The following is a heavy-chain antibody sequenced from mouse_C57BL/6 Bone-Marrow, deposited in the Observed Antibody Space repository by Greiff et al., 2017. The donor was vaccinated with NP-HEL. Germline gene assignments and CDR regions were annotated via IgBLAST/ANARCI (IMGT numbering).Heavy chain of an antibody. V-gene: IGHV14-4*01. J-gene: IGHJ3*01. CDR2: IDPENGDT. CDR1: GFNIKDDY. Sequence: EVQLQQSGAELVRPGASVKLSCTASGFNIKDDYMHWVKQRPEQGLEWIGWIDPENGDTEYASKFQGKATITADTSSNTAYLQLSSLTSEDTAGYYCTTRWFAYWGQGTLVTVSA. CDR3: TTRWFAY.